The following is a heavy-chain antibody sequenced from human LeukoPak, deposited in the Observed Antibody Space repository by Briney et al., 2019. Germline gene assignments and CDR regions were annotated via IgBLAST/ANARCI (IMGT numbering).Heavy chain of an antibody. CDR1: GFTSTTYS. Sequence: GGSLRLSCAASGFTSTTYSMTWVRQAPGRGLEWVARIKEDGSDIHYVDSVKGRFTISRDNAKNSLYLQMNSLRAEDTAVYYCAKDSNAYSSGWYFYWGQGTLVTVSS. D-gene: IGHD6-19*01. J-gene: IGHJ4*02. CDR3: AKDSNAYSSGWYFY. CDR2: IKEDGSDI. V-gene: IGHV3-7*05.